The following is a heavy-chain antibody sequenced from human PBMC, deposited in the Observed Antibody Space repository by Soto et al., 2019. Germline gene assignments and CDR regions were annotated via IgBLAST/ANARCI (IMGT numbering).Heavy chain of an antibody. V-gene: IGHV3-30-3*01. CDR1: GFILRTFA. CDR3: ARAESCSWHLYDY. CDR2: ISAYGSKQ. D-gene: IGHD6-13*01. J-gene: IGHJ4*02. Sequence: QVQLVESGGGVVHPGQSLRLSCAASGFILRTFAMHWVRQAAGKGLEWVAIISAYGSKQYYAGSVKGRFTISRDTSKNTLYLQMNSLRTEDTALYYCARAESCSWHLYDYWGQRTLVTVSS.